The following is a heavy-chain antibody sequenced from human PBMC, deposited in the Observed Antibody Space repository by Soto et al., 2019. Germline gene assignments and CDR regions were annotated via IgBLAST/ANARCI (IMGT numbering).Heavy chain of an antibody. CDR3: ARDEGRNAFDI. CDR2: IYSGGGGST. CDR1: GFTVSSNY. J-gene: IGHJ3*02. V-gene: IGHV3-53*01. Sequence: VQLVESGGGLIQPGGSLRLSCAASGFTVSSNYMSWVRQAPGKGLEWVSVIYSGGGGSTYYADSVKGRFTISRDNCKNTLYLQMNSLRAEDTAVYYCARDEGRNAFDIWGQGTMVTVSS.